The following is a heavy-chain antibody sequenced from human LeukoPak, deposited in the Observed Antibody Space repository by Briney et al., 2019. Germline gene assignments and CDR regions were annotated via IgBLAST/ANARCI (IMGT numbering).Heavy chain of an antibody. CDR1: GGPISSSY. CDR2: IYYSGNT. J-gene: IGHJ4*02. V-gene: IGHV4-59*08. D-gene: IGHD6-19*01. CDR3: ARLKGYSSGWYPSYYFDY. Sequence: SETLSLTCTVSGGPISSSYWSWLRQPPGKGLEWIGFIYYSGNTNYNPSLKSRVIISLDTSKNQFSLKLSSVTAADTAVYYCARLKGYSSGWYPSYYFDYWGQGTLVTVSS.